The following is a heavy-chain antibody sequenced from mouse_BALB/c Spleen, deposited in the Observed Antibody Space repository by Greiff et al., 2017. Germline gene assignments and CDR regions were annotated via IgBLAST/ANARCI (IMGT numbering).Heavy chain of an antibody. V-gene: IGHV1-69*02. J-gene: IGHJ3*01. CDR2: IDPSDSYT. Sequence: QVQLQQPGAELVKPGASVKLSCKASGYTFTSYWMHWVKQRPGQGLEWIGEIDPSDSYTNYNQKFKGKATLTVDKSSSTAYMQLSSLTSEDSAVYYCARLNGNGFAYWGQGTLVTVSA. CDR1: GYTFTSYW. D-gene: IGHD2-1*01. CDR3: ARLNGNGFAY.